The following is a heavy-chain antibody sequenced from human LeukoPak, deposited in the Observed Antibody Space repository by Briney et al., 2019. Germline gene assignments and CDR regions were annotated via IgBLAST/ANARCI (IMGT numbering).Heavy chain of an antibody. CDR1: GLSFSNYA. CDR3: ARDKREMATPEDWYFDL. D-gene: IGHD5-24*01. CDR2: IGGSGGNI. Sequence: QPGGSLRLSCAASGLSFSNYAMYWVRQAPGKGLEWVSAIGGSGGNIFYTDSVKGRFTISRDNSKNTLYLQMNSLRAEDTAVYYCARDKREMATPEDWYFDLWGRGTLVTVSS. V-gene: IGHV3-23*01. J-gene: IGHJ2*01.